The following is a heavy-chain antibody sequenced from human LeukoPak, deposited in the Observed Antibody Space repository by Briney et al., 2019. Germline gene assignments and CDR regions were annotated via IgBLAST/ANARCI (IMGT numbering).Heavy chain of an antibody. J-gene: IGHJ6*04. CDR3: ARENMVRGSMDV. CDR1: GGSISSGSYY. Sequence: PSETLSLTCTVSGGSISSGSYYWSWIRQPAGKGLEWIGRIYTSGSTNYNPSLKSRVTISVDTSKNQFSLKLSSVTAADTAVYYCARENMVRGSMDVWGKGTTVTISS. CDR2: IYTSGST. V-gene: IGHV4-61*02. D-gene: IGHD3-10*01.